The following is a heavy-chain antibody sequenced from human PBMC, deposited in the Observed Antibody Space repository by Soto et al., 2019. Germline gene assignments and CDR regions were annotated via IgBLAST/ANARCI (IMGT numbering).Heavy chain of an antibody. J-gene: IGHJ6*02. Sequence: QVQLQESGPGLVKPSQTLSLTCTVSGGSISSGGYYWSRIRQHPGKGLEWIGYIYYSGSTYYNPSLKSRVTISVDTSKNQFSLKLSSVTAADTAVYYCAREVRTVTTVGVGYGMDVWGQGTTVTVSS. CDR2: IYYSGST. V-gene: IGHV4-31*03. CDR3: AREVRTVTTVGVGYGMDV. D-gene: IGHD4-17*01. CDR1: GGSISSGGYY.